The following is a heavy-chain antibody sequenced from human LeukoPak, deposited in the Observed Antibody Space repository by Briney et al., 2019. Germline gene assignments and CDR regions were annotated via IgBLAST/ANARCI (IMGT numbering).Heavy chain of an antibody. V-gene: IGHV3-64*01. CDR2: ISSNGGST. J-gene: IGHJ6*03. D-gene: IGHD5-18*01. CDR3: ARVGYSYGLYYYYYYMDV. CDR1: GFTFSSYA. Sequence: GGSLRLSCAASGFTFSSYAMHWVRQAPGKGLEYVSAISSNGGSTYYANSVKGRFTISRDNSKNTLYLQMGSLRAEDMAVYYCARVGYSYGLYYYYYYMDVWGKGTTVTISS.